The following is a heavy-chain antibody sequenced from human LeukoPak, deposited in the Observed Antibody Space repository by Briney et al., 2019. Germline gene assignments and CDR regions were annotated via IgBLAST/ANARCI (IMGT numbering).Heavy chain of an antibody. J-gene: IGHJ4*02. D-gene: IGHD3-22*01. CDR2: INPNSGGT. V-gene: IGHV1-2*06. CDR3: AREGSSDYYDSSGYDY. CDR1: GYTFTCYY. Sequence: ASVKVSCKASGYTFTCYYMHWVRQAPGQGLEWMGRINPNSGGTNYAQKFQGRVTMTRDTSISTAYMELSRLRSDDTAVYYCAREGSSDYYDSSGYDYWGQGTLVTVSS.